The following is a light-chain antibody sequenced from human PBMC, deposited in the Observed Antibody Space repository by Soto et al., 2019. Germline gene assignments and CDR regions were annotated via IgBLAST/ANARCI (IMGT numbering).Light chain of an antibody. Sequence: QSALTQPASVSGSPGQSITISCTGTSSDVGDYSYVSWYQQHPGKAPKLMIYEVSNRPSGVSNRFSGSKSGNTASLTISGLQAEDEADYYCSSYTSSSTRVFGGGTKLTVL. CDR1: SSDVGDYSY. CDR3: SSYTSSSTRV. CDR2: EVS. V-gene: IGLV2-14*01. J-gene: IGLJ3*02.